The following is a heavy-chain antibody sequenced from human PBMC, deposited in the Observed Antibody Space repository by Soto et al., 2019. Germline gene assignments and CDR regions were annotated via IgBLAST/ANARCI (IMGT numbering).Heavy chain of an antibody. D-gene: IGHD3-16*01. J-gene: IGHJ6*02. V-gene: IGHV1-18*01. Sequence: QVQLVQSGDEVKKPGASVKVSFKAAGYIFVNYGIAWVRQAPGQGLEWRGWISPYTGNTHSATKVQGRLTMTTDTSTSTAYMELGSLTSDDTAVYYCVMVDNYVTPTPQDVWGQGTTVTVSS. CDR2: ISPYTGNT. CDR3: VMVDNYVTPTPQDV. CDR1: GYIFVNYG.